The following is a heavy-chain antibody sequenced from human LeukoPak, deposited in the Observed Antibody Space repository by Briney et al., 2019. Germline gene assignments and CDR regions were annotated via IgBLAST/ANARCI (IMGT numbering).Heavy chain of an antibody. J-gene: IGHJ5*02. CDR2: IYPGDSDT. CDR1: GYSFTSYW. CDR3: ARHHRGVGADWFGP. V-gene: IGHV5-51*01. D-gene: IGHD1-26*01. Sequence: GESLKIACKGSGYSFTSYWIGWVRQMPGKGLEWMGIIYPGDSDTRYSPSFQGQITISVDKSISTAYLQWSTLKASDTAMYYCARHHRGVGADWFGPWGQGTLVTVSS.